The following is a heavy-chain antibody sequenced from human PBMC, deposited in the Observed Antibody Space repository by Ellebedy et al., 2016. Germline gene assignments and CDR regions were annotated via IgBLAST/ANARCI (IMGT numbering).Heavy chain of an antibody. CDR2: INTDNGNT. CDR3: ARGSYSGYDPFDY. D-gene: IGHD5-12*01. J-gene: IGHJ4*02. V-gene: IGHV1-3*04. CDR1: GYTITSYA. Sequence: ASVKVSCKASGYTITSYAMHWVRQAPGQRLEWMGWINTDNGNTKYSQKFQGRVTITRDTSASTAYMELSSLKSEDTAVYSCARGSYSGYDPFDYWGQGTLVTVSS.